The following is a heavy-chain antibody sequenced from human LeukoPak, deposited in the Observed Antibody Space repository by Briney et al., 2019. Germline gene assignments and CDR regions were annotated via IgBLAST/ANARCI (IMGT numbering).Heavy chain of an antibody. CDR2: IQNDGSNE. D-gene: IGHD6-13*01. V-gene: IGHV3-30*02. J-gene: IGHJ4*02. Sequence: PGGSLRLSCAASGFTFSSYGMHWVRQAPGKGLEWVAYIQNDGSNEQYADSVKGRFSISRDSSKNILYLQMNSLRAEDTAVYYCAREGGSSSWYFVYWGQGTLVTVSS. CDR1: GFTFSSYG. CDR3: AREGGSSSWYFVY.